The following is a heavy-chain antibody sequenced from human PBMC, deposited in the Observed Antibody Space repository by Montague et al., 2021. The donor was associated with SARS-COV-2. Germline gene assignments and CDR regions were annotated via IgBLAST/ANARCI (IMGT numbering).Heavy chain of an antibody. V-gene: IGHV4-59*08. J-gene: IGHJ6*02. CDR3: ARNAYNHYGLDV. CDR1: GGSLSTYY. Sequence: SETLSLTCSVPGGSLSTYYWSWIRQPPGKGLEWIGYIDDSGTTRXNPSLRSRATISLDLSKNQFSLDLNSVTAADTAVYYCARNAYNHYGLDVWGQGTTVTVSS. CDR2: IDDSGTT.